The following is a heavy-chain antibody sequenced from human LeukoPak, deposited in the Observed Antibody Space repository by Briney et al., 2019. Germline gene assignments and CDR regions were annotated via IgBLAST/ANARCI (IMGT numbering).Heavy chain of an antibody. D-gene: IGHD3-22*01. Sequence: GGSLRLSCAASGFTFSDQSMNWVRQAPGKGLEWVSSISSNSLHIFYADSVKGRFTISRDNSKNTLYLQMNSLRAEDTAVYYCARDMYYYDSSGYYYYYYYYGMDVWGQGTTVTVSS. CDR3: ARDMYYYDSSGYYYYYYYYGMDV. CDR2: ISSNSLHI. V-gene: IGHV3-21*01. CDR1: GFTFSDQS. J-gene: IGHJ6*02.